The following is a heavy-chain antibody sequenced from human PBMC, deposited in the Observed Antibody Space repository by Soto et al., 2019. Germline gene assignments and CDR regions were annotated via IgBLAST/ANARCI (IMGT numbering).Heavy chain of an antibody. CDR3: ATTPYGSGRHPQEDYYYGMDV. V-gene: IGHV3-23*01. Sequence: EVQLLESGGGLVQPGGSLRLSCAASGFTFSSYAMSWVRQAPGKGLEWVSAISGSGGSTYYADSVKGRFTISRDNSKNTLYLQMNSLRAEDTAVYYCATTPYGSGRHPQEDYYYGMDVWGQGTTVTVSS. CDR2: ISGSGGST. J-gene: IGHJ6*02. CDR1: GFTFSSYA. D-gene: IGHD3-10*01.